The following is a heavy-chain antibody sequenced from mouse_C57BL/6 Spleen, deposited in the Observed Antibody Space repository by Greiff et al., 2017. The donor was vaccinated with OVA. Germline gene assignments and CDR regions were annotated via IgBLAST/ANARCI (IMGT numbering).Heavy chain of an antibody. CDR3: ARDDYDEDYYAMDY. J-gene: IGHJ4*01. CDR1: GYTFTSYW. CDR2: IYPGSGST. V-gene: IGHV1-55*01. Sequence: QVQLQQPGAELVKPGASVKMSCKASGYTFTSYWITWVKQRPGQGLEWIGDIYPGSGSTNYNEKFKSKATLTVDTSSSTAYMQLSSLTSEDSAVYYCARDDYDEDYYAMDYWGQGTSVTVSS. D-gene: IGHD2-4*01.